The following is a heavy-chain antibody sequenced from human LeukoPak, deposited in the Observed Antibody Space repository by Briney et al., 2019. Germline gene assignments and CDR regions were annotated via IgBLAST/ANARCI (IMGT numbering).Heavy chain of an antibody. V-gene: IGHV4-38-2*01. J-gene: IGHJ4*02. Sequence: SETLSLTCAVSGYSISSGYYWGWIRQPPGKGLEWIGSIYHSGSTYYNPSLKSRVTISVDTSKNQFSLKLSSVTAADTAVYYCARQDDSSGYSYWGQGTLATVSS. CDR1: GYSISSGYY. D-gene: IGHD3-22*01. CDR2: IYHSGST. CDR3: ARQDDSSGYSY.